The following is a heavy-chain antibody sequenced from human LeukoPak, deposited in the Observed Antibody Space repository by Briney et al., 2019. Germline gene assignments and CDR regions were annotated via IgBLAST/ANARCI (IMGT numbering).Heavy chain of an antibody. D-gene: IGHD3-22*01. CDR2: ISGSGDST. Sequence: PGGSLRLSCAASGFTFSIYAMSWVRQAPGKGLEWVSLISGSGDSTYYADSVKGRFTISRDNSKNTLYLQMNSLRAEDTAVYYCTSHYDSSGYLPDYWGQGTLVTVSS. CDR3: TSHYDSSGYLPDY. CDR1: GFTFSIYA. J-gene: IGHJ4*02. V-gene: IGHV3-23*01.